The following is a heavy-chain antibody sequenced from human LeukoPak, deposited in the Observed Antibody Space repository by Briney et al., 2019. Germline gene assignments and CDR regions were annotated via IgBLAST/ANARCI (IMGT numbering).Heavy chain of an antibody. Sequence: GGSLRLSCAASGFTFSSYEMNWVRQAPGKGLEWVSYISSSGSTIYYADSVKGRFTISRDNAKNSLYLQMNSLRAEDTAVYYCARVPIVVGNDGFDIWGQGTMVTVSS. D-gene: IGHD3-22*01. CDR3: ARVPIVVGNDGFDI. CDR1: GFTFSSYE. J-gene: IGHJ3*02. CDR2: ISSSGSTI. V-gene: IGHV3-48*03.